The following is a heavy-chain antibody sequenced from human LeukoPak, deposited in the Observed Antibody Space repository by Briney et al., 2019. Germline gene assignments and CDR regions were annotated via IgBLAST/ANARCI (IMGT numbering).Heavy chain of an antibody. CDR3: AKAARIRGYDILTGYWVTLGY. CDR2: ISPSGDIK. V-gene: IGHV3-23*01. D-gene: IGHD3-9*01. J-gene: IGHJ4*02. Sequence: GGSLRLSCVASGFTFSRHGMNWVRQAPGKGLEWVSGISPSGDIKYYVDSVKGRFTVSRDNSKNTLYLQMNSLKAEDTAVYYCAKAARIRGYDILTGYWVTLGYWGQGTLVTVSS. CDR1: GFTFSRHG.